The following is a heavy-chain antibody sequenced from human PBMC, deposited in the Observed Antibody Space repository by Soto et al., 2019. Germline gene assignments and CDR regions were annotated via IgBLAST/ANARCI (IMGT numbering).Heavy chain of an antibody. V-gene: IGHV4-59*04. Sequence: SETLSLTCTVSGDSISTDYWSWIRQSPGKGLEWIGFIYYSGSTYYNPSLKGRVTISVDMSKNQFSLKLSSVTAADTAVYYCATHNWNLDPWGQGTLVTVSS. CDR2: IYYSGST. CDR3: ATHNWNLDP. J-gene: IGHJ1*01. D-gene: IGHD1-7*01. CDR1: GDSISTDY.